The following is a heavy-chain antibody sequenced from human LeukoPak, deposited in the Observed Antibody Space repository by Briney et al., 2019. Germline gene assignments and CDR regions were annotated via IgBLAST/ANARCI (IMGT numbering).Heavy chain of an antibody. CDR2: INSDGSDT. CDR1: GFTFSSYW. CDR3: ARGWVPSDITLK. Sequence: GGSLRLSCAASGFTFSSYWMHWVRQAPGKGLVWVAHINSDGSDTNYADSVKGRFTISRDNARNTVYLQMNCLRAEDTAVYYCARGWVPSDITLKWGQGTMVTVSS. J-gene: IGHJ3*01. D-gene: IGHD3-22*01. V-gene: IGHV3-74*01.